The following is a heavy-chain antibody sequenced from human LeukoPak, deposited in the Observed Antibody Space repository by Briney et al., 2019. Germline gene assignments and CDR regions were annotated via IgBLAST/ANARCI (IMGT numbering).Heavy chain of an antibody. CDR3: ARDRGFESYAFDI. Sequence: SATLSLTCTVSGGSISSYYWSWIQQPPRKGLEWIGYIYYSGSTNYNPSLKSRVTISVDTSKHQFSLKLNSVTAADTAVYYCARDRGFESYAFDIWGQGTMVTVSS. CDR2: IYYSGST. V-gene: IGHV4-59*01. J-gene: IGHJ3*02. D-gene: IGHD3-10*01. CDR1: GGSISSYY.